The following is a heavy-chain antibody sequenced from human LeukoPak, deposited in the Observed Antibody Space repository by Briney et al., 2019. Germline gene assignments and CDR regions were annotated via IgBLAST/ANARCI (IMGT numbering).Heavy chain of an antibody. J-gene: IGHJ5*02. CDR3: AKGLYYYDSSGYSPPSNP. V-gene: IGHV3-23*01. D-gene: IGHD3-22*01. CDR1: GFTFSSYA. CDR2: ISGSGGST. Sequence: GGSLRLSCAASGFTFSSYAMSWVRQAPGKGLEWVSAISGSGGSTYYADSVKGRFTISRDNSKNTLYLQMNSLRAEDTAVYYCAKGLYYYDSSGYSPPSNPWGQGTLVTVSS.